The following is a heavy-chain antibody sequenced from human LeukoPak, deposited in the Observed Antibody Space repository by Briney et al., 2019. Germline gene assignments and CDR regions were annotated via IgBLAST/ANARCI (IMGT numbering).Heavy chain of an antibody. J-gene: IGHJ4*02. CDR2: ISYDGSNK. Sequence: GGSLRLSCAASGFTFSSYAMHWVRQAPGKGLEWVAVISYDGSNKYYADSVKGRFTISRDNSKNTLYLQMNSLGAEDTAVYYCARGAARVTYYYDSSGYYNLDYWGQGTLVTVSS. V-gene: IGHV3-30-3*01. CDR1: GFTFSSYA. D-gene: IGHD3-22*01. CDR3: ARGAARVTYYYDSSGYYNLDY.